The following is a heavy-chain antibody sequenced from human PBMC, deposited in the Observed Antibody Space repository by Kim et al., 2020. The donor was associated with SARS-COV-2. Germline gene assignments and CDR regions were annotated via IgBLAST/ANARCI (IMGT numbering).Heavy chain of an antibody. CDR3: ARTAMVRGVICWFDP. D-gene: IGHD3-10*01. Sequence: GGSLRLSCAASGFTFSDYYMSWIRQAPGKGLEWVSYISSSSSYINYVDSVKGRFTISRDNAKNSLYLQMNSLRAEDTAVYYCARTAMVRGVICWFDPWGQGPLVTVSS. CDR2: ISSSSSYI. J-gene: IGHJ5*02. CDR1: GFTFSDYY. V-gene: IGHV3-11*03.